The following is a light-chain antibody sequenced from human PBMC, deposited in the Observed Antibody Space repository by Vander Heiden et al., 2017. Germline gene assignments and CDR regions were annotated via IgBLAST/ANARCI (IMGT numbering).Light chain of an antibody. J-gene: IGLJ2*01. CDR1: RSDVGGYNY. CDR2: EVS. V-gene: IGLV2-14*01. Sequence: QSALTQPPSVSGSPGQSITISCPGTRSDVGGYNYGSWYQQHPGKPPKLMIYEVSNRPAGGSNRFSGSKSGNTASLTISGLQAEDEADYYCNSYTSSDTLGVVFGGGTKLTVL. CDR3: NSYTSSDTLGVV.